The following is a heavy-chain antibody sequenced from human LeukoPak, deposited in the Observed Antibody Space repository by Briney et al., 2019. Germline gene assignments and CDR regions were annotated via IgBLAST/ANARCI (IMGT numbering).Heavy chain of an antibody. Sequence: SETLSLTCTVSGGSISSSSHYWGWIRQPPGKGLEWIGSIYYSGSTYYNPSLKSRVTISVDTSKNQFSLKLSSVTAADTAVYYCARYASGSYFDYWGQGTLVTVSS. CDR3: ARYASGSYFDY. CDR1: GGSISSSSHY. D-gene: IGHD1-26*01. J-gene: IGHJ4*02. V-gene: IGHV4-39*01. CDR2: IYYSGST.